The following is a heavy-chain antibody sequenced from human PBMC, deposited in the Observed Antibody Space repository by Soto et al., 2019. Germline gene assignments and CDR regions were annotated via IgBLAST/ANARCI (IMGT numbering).Heavy chain of an antibody. D-gene: IGHD3-22*01. Sequence: SVKVSCKASGGTFSSYAISWVRQAPGQGLEWMGGIIPIFGTANYAKKFQGRVTITADESTSTAYMELSRLRPEDTAVYYCARGNIRYYDSSGYLDYWGQGTLVTVSS. CDR2: IIPIFGTA. V-gene: IGHV1-69*13. J-gene: IGHJ4*02. CDR3: ARGNIRYYDSSGYLDY. CDR1: GGTFSSYA.